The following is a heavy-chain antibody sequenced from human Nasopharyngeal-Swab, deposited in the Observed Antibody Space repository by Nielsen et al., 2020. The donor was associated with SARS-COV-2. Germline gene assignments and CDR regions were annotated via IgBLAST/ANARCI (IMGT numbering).Heavy chain of an antibody. D-gene: IGHD6-6*01. CDR2: ISSSSYI. CDR1: GFTFSSYS. V-gene: IGHV3-21*01. J-gene: IGHJ2*01. Sequence: GESLKISCAASGFTFSSYSMNWVRQAPGKGLEWVSSISSSSYIYYADSVKGRFTISRDNAKNSLYLQMNSLRAEDTAVYYCARGSSSSFWYFDLWGRGTLVTVSS. CDR3: ARGSSSSFWYFDL.